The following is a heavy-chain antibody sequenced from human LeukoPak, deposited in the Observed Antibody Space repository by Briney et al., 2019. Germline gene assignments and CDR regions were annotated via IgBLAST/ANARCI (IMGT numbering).Heavy chain of an antibody. CDR2: ISGSGGST. D-gene: IGHD3-9*01. CDR1: GFTFSSYA. CDR3: AKGNTVRYYDILTGYYPYDY. Sequence: GGSLRLSCAASGFTFSSYAMSWVRQAPGKGLEWVSAISGSGGSTYYADSVKGRFTISRDNSKNTLYLQMNSLRAEDTAVYYCAKGNTVRYYDILTGYYPYDYWGQGTLVTVSS. V-gene: IGHV3-23*01. J-gene: IGHJ4*02.